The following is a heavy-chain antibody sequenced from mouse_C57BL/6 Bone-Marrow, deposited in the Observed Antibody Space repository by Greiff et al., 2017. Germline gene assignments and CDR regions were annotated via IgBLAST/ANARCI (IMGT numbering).Heavy chain of an antibody. CDR3: ARDYYQRKGYY. CDR2: INPYNGGT. V-gene: IGHV1-19*01. CDR1: GYTFTDYY. J-gene: IGHJ2*01. D-gene: IGHD1-1*01. Sequence: VRLQQSGPVLVKPGASVKMSCKASGYTFTDYYMNWVKQSHGKSLEWIGVINPYNGGTSYNQKFKGKATLTVDKSSSTAYMELNSLTSEDSAVYYCARDYYQRKGYYSGQGTTLTVSS.